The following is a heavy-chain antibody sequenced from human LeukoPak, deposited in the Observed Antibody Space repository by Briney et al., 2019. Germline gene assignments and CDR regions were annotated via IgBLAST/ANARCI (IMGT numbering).Heavy chain of an antibody. CDR3: ARHGSGSFPIGAFDI. Sequence: PSKTLSLTCTVSGGSISSSSYYWGWIRQPPGKGLEWIGSIYYSGSTYYNPSLKSRVTISVDTSKNQFSLKLSSVTAADTAVYYCARHGSGSFPIGAFDIWGQGTMVTVSS. CDR1: GGSISSSSYY. CDR2: IYYSGST. V-gene: IGHV4-39*01. D-gene: IGHD1-26*01. J-gene: IGHJ3*02.